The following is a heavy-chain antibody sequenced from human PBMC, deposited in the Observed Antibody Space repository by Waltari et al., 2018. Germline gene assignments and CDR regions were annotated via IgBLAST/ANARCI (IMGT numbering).Heavy chain of an antibody. J-gene: IGHJ5*02. Sequence: QVQLQESGPGLVKPSQTLSLTCTVSGGSISSGSYYWSWIRQPAGKGLDWIGRIYTSGSTNYNPSLKSRVTISVDTSKNQFSLKLSSVTAADTAVYYCARSRRITGTTSSWFDPWGQGTLVTVSS. CDR1: GGSISSGSYY. D-gene: IGHD1-7*01. CDR2: IYTSGST. CDR3: ARSRRITGTTSSWFDP. V-gene: IGHV4-61*02.